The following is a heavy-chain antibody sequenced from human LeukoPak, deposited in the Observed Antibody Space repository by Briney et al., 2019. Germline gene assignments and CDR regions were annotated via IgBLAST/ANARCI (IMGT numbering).Heavy chain of an antibody. CDR2: ISYDGSTE. Sequence: VRSLRLSCAASGFTFSSYGMHWVRQAPGKGLEWVALISYDGSTEYYGDSVRGRFTISRDNSKSTMFLQMNSLRDEYTAVYYCAKGSGWYADYWGQGTLVTVSS. CDR1: GFTFSSYG. CDR3: AKGSGWYADY. J-gene: IGHJ4*02. D-gene: IGHD6-13*01. V-gene: IGHV3-30*18.